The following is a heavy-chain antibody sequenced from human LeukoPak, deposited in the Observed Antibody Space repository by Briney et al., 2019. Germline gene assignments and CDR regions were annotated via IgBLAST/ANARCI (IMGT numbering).Heavy chain of an antibody. V-gene: IGHV3-23*01. J-gene: IGHJ4*02. CDR2: ISGSGGST. CDR1: GFTFSSYA. D-gene: IGHD1-26*01. CDR3: AKRGVGAEFDY. Sequence: GGSLRLSCAASGFTFSSYAMSWVRQAPGKGLERVSVISGSGGSTYYADSVKGRFTISRDNSKNTLYLQMNSLRAEATAVYYCAKRGVGAEFDYWGQGTLVTVSS.